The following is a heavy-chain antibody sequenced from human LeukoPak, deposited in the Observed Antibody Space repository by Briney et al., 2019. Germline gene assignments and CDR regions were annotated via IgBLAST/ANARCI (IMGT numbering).Heavy chain of an antibody. CDR3: AREASGWFGGFGY. Sequence: SETLSLTCTVSGGSIGSGNYFWSWIRQPAGKGLEWIGRIFTSGNTNYNPSLKSRVTISVDKSKNQFSLKLTSVTAADTAVYYCAREASGWFGGFGYWGQGTLVTVSS. J-gene: IGHJ4*02. CDR2: IFTSGNT. CDR1: GGSIGSGNYF. D-gene: IGHD6-19*01. V-gene: IGHV4-61*02.